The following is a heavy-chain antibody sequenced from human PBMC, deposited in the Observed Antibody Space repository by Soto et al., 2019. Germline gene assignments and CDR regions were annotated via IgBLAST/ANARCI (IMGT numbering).Heavy chain of an antibody. V-gene: IGHV1-2*04. D-gene: IGHD3-22*01. CDR3: ARGKYYYDSSGYPIPYYYYGMDV. CDR2: INPNSGGT. Sequence: ASVKVSCKASGYTLTGYYMHWVRQAPGQGLEWMGWINPNSGGTNYAQKFQGWVTMTRDTSISTAYMELSRLRSDDTAVYYCARGKYYYDSSGYPIPYYYYGMDVWGQGTTVTVSS. J-gene: IGHJ6*02. CDR1: GYTLTGYY.